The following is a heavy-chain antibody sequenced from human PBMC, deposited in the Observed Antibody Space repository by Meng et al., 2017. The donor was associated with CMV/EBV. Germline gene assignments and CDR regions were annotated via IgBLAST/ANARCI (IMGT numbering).Heavy chain of an antibody. V-gene: IGHV5-51*01. CDR3: ARDIGLSQQWQSNDWFDP. CDR1: GYSFTSYW. Sequence: KVSCKGSGYSFTSYWIGWVRQMPGKGLEWMGIIYPGDSDTRYSPSFQGQVTISADKSISTAYLQWSSLKASDTAVYYCARDIGLSQQWQSNDWFDPWGQGTLVTVSS. D-gene: IGHD6-19*01. CDR2: IYPGDSDT. J-gene: IGHJ5*02.